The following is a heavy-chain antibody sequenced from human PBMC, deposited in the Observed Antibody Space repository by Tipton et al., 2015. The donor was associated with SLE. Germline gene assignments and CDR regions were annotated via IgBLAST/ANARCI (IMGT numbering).Heavy chain of an antibody. CDR2: IYYSGST. J-gene: IGHJ3*02. CDR3: ARSSGYSSSWYKAFDI. Sequence: TLSLTCTVSGGSISSHYWSWIRQPPGKGLEWIGYIYYSGSTSYNPSLKSRVTISVDTSKNQFSLKLSSVTAADTAVYYCARSSGYSSSWYKAFDIWGQGTMVTVSS. CDR1: GGSISSHY. D-gene: IGHD6-13*01. V-gene: IGHV4-59*11.